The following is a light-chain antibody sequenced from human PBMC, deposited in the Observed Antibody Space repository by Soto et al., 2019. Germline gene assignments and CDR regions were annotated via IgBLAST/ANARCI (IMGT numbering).Light chain of an antibody. V-gene: IGLV1-44*01. Sequence: QSVLTQPPSASGTPGQRVTISCSGSSSNIGSNTVNWYQQLPGTAPKLLIYNDNQRPSGVPDRFSGSESGTSASLAISGLQSEDAADYSCAAWDDRLNGWVFGGGTKLTVL. CDR2: NDN. CDR3: AAWDDRLNGWV. CDR1: SSNIGSNT. J-gene: IGLJ3*02.